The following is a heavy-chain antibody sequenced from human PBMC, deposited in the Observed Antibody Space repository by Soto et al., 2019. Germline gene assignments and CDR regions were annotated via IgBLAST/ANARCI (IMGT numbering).Heavy chain of an antibody. CDR2: ISGGGGST. Sequence: PGGSLRLSCAASGFTFSSYAMSWVRQAPGKGLEWVSAISGGGGSTYYADSVKGRFTISRDNSKNTLYLQMNSLRAEDTAVYYCAKVNFKGGSCYFPYDYWGQGTLVTVSS. CDR1: GFTFSSYA. CDR3: AKVNFKGGSCYFPYDY. D-gene: IGHD2-15*01. V-gene: IGHV3-23*01. J-gene: IGHJ4*02.